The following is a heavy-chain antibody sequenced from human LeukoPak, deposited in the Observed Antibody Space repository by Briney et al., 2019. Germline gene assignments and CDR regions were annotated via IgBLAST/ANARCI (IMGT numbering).Heavy chain of an antibody. J-gene: IGHJ4*02. CDR2: IYYSGST. Sequence: SETLSLTCTVPGGSITSYYWSWIRQPPGKGLEWIAYIYYSGSTYYNPSLKSRVTISVDTSKNQFSLKLSSVTAADTAVYYCARFNSFYYGSGNYYTPNYFDYWGQGTLVTVSS. D-gene: IGHD3-10*01. CDR1: GGSITSYY. V-gene: IGHV4-59*01. CDR3: ARFNSFYYGSGNYYTPNYFDY.